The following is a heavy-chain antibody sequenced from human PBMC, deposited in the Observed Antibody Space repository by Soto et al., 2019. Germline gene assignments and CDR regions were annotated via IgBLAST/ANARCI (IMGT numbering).Heavy chain of an antibody. CDR3: ARSQGCSSTSCYAVGYYYYGMDV. CDR2: IWYDGSNK. CDR1: GFTFSSYG. D-gene: IGHD2-2*01. Sequence: QVQLVESGGGVVQPGRSLRLSCAASGFTFSSYGMHWVRQAPGKGLEWVAVIWYDGSNKYYADSVKGRFTISRDNSKNTLYLQMNSRRAEDTAVYYCARSQGCSSTSCYAVGYYYYGMDVWGQGTTVTVSS. J-gene: IGHJ6*02. V-gene: IGHV3-33*01.